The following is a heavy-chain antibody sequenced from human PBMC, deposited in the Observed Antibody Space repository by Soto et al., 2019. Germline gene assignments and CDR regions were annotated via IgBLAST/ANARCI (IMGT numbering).Heavy chain of an antibody. J-gene: IGHJ4*02. Sequence: QVQLVESGGGVVQPGRSLRLSCAASGFTFSSYGMHWVRQAPGKGLEWVAVIWYDGSNKYYADSVKGRFTISRDNSKNTLYLQMNSLRAEDTAVYCCAREVGAYNPVDYWGQGTLVTVSS. V-gene: IGHV3-33*01. CDR3: AREVGAYNPVDY. CDR1: GFTFSSYG. D-gene: IGHD1-26*01. CDR2: IWYDGSNK.